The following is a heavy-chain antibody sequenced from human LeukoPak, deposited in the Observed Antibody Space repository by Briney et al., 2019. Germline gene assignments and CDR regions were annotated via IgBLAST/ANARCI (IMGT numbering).Heavy chain of an antibody. Sequence: SQTLSLTCAISGDSASSNSAAWNWIRQSPSRGLEWLGRTYYRSKWYHDYAGSVKSRIIVNPDTSKNHFSLQLNSVTPEDTAVYYCARDHRFGMDVWGQGTTVTVSS. V-gene: IGHV6-1*01. J-gene: IGHJ6*02. CDR2: TYYRSKWYH. CDR1: GDSASSNSAA. CDR3: ARDHRFGMDV.